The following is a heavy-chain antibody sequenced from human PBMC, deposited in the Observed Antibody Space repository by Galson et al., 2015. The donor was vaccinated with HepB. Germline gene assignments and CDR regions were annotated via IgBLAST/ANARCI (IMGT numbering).Heavy chain of an antibody. J-gene: IGHJ1*01. D-gene: IGHD3-16*01. CDR3: ASWGGGDDH. V-gene: IGHV3-7*03. CDR1: GFPFSNYW. Sequence: SLRLSCAASGFPFSNYWFHWVRQAPGRGLEWVANIRQDGGEIYYMESAKGRFTISRDNAKKSLYLEMSSLRLEDTAVYYCASWGGGDDHWGHGTLVTVSP. CDR2: IRQDGGEI.